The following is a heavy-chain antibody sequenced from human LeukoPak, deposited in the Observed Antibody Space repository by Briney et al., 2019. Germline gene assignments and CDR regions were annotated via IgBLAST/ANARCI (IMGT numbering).Heavy chain of an antibody. CDR2: IYYSGST. CDR1: GGSISSGSYY. CDR3: ARTGIQLWLLAPSYYFDS. J-gene: IGHJ4*02. D-gene: IGHD5-18*01. V-gene: IGHV4-39*01. Sequence: SETLSFTCTVSGGSISSGSYYCGWIRQPPGKGLEWIGSIYYSGSTYYNPSLKSRVTISVDTSKNQFSLKLSSVTAADTAVYYCARTGIQLWLLAPSYYFDSWGQGTLVTVPS.